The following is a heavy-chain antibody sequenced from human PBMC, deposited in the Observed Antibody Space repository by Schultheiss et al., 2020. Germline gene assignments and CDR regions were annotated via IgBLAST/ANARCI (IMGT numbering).Heavy chain of an antibody. V-gene: IGHV4-59*01. CDR2: IYYSGST. Sequence: SETLSLTCTVSGGSISSYYWNWIRQPPGKGLEWIGYIYYSGSTIYHPSLKSRVTISVDTSKNQFSLKLSSVTAADTAVYYCARDGRLGILGFFDYWGQGTLVTVSS. D-gene: IGHD7-27*01. CDR3: ARDGRLGILGFFDY. CDR1: GGSISSYY. J-gene: IGHJ4*02.